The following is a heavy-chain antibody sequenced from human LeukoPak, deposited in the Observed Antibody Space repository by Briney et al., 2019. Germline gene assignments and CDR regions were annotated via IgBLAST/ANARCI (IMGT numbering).Heavy chain of an antibody. V-gene: IGHV4-39*01. J-gene: IGHJ3*02. CDR2: IYYSGSI. Sequence: SGTLSLTCTVSGGSISSSSYYWGWIRQPPGKGLEWIGSIYYSGSIYYNPSLKSRVTISVDTSKNQFSLKLSSVTAADTAVYYCARRLGSSWNDAFDIWGQGTMVTVSS. CDR3: ARRLGSSWNDAFDI. CDR1: GGSISSSSYY. D-gene: IGHD6-13*01.